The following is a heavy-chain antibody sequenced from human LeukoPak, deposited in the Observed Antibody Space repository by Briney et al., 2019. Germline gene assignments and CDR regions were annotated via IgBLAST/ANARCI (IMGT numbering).Heavy chain of an antibody. Sequence: GAAVKVSFKASGYTFTGYYMHWVRQAPGQGLEEMGGINPNSGGTNYAQKFQGRVTMNRDPSISTAYMELSRLRSDDTAVYYCARDRGASSWYDFDYWGQGTLVTVSS. CDR2: INPNSGGT. J-gene: IGHJ4*02. D-gene: IGHD6-13*01. V-gene: IGHV1-2*02. CDR3: ARDRGASSWYDFDY. CDR1: GYTFTGYY.